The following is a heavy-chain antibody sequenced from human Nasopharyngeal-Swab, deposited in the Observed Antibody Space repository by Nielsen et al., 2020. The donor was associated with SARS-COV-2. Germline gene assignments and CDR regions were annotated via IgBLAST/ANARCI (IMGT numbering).Heavy chain of an antibody. V-gene: IGHV3-74*01. CDR1: GFTFSTYW. CDR3: ARVPALIPYYYYGMDV. CDR2: TNTDGSST. Sequence: GGSLRLSCAASGFTFSTYWMHWVRQAPGKGLVWVSRTNTDGSSTDYADSVKGRFTISRDNAKNTLYLQMNSLRAEDTAVYYCARVPALIPYYYYGMDVWGQGTTVTVSS. J-gene: IGHJ6*02. D-gene: IGHD2-21*01.